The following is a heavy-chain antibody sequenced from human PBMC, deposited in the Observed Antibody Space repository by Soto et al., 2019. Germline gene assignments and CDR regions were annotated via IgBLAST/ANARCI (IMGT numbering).Heavy chain of an antibody. J-gene: IGHJ4*02. CDR1: GGSISSGDYY. D-gene: IGHD3-22*01. CDR3: ARGGSSGYYSGMG. CDR2: IYYSGSN. V-gene: IGHV4-30-4*01. Sequence: QVQLQESGPGLVKPSQTLSLTCTVSGGSISSGDYYWSWIRQPPGKGLEWIGYIYYSGSNYYNPSLKSRVTISVDTSKNQFSLKLSSVTAAETAVYYCARGGSSGYYSGMGWGQGTLVTVTS.